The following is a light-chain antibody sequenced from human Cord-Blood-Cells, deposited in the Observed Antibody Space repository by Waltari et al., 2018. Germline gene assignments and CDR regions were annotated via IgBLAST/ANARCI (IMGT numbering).Light chain of an antibody. J-gene: IGLJ3*02. V-gene: IGLV3-19*01. CDR1: SLRSYY. CDR2: GKN. Sequence: SSELTQDPAVSVALGQTVRITCQGDSLRSYYASWYQQKPGQAPVLVIYGKNNRPPGIPDLFSGSSSGNTASLTITGAQAEDEADYYCNSRDSSGNLWVFGGGTKLTVL. CDR3: NSRDSSGNLWV.